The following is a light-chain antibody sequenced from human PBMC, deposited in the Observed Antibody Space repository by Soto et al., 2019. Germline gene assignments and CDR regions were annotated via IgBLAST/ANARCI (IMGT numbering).Light chain of an antibody. CDR2: GAS. V-gene: IGKV3-20*01. Sequence: EIVLTQSPGTLSLSPGERATLSCRASQSVSNNYLAWYQQKPGQAPRLVIYGASSRGTGIPDRFSASGSGTDFTLTISRLEPEDFAVYYCQHYNIWPYTFGQGTKVDIK. J-gene: IGKJ2*01. CDR1: QSVSNNY. CDR3: QHYNIWPYT.